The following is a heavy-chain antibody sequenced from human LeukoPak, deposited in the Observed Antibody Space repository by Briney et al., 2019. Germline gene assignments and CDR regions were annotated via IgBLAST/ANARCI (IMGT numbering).Heavy chain of an antibody. Sequence: GGSLRLSCXASGFRFSSYDIHWVRQAPGKGLEWVTFIESDGTKEYYADSVKGRFTISRDNSKNTVYVQMNTLRAEDTAVYYCAKEGSGWYYLDYWGQGTVVTVSS. CDR3: AKEGSGWYYLDY. CDR2: IESDGTKE. J-gene: IGHJ4*02. V-gene: IGHV3-30*02. D-gene: IGHD6-19*01. CDR1: GFRFSSYD.